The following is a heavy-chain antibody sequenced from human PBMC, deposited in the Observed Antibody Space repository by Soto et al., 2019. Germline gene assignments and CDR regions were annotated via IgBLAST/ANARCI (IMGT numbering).Heavy chain of an antibody. Sequence: QLQLQESGPGLVKPSETLSLTCTVSGGSISSSSYYWGWIRQPPGKGLEWIGGIYYSGSTYYNPSLNSRVTISVDTSKNQFSLKLSSVTAADTAVYYCARRTRYSSGWPPGGVYFDYRCQGTLVTVSS. CDR1: GGSISSSSYY. J-gene: IGHJ4*02. CDR3: ARRTRYSSGWPPGGVYFDY. D-gene: IGHD6-19*01. V-gene: IGHV4-39*01. CDR2: IYYSGST.